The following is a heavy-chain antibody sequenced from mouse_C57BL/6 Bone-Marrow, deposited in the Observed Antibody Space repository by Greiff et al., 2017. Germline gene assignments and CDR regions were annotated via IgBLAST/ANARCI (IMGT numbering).Heavy chain of an antibody. D-gene: IGHD1-1*01. Sequence: EVMLVESEGGLVQPGSSMKLSCTASGFTFSDYYMAWVRQVPEKGLEWVANINYDGSSTYYLDSLKSRFIISRDNAKNILYLQMSSLKAEDTATXYWARDYDGSGFFYYWGRGTNLTGFS. J-gene: IGHJ2*01. V-gene: IGHV5-16*01. CDR3: ARDYDGSGFFYY. CDR1: GFTFSDYY. CDR2: INYDGSST.